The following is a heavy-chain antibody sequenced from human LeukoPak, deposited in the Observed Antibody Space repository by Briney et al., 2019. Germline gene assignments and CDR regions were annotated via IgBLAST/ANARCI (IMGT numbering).Heavy chain of an antibody. CDR2: IRPEGTTT. D-gene: IGHD3-9*01. CDR3: ARDLNWILFDY. J-gene: IGHJ4*02. V-gene: IGHV3-74*03. CDR1: GFTFSTYW. Sequence: GGSLRLSCAASGFTFSTYWMHWVRQTPGKGLVWVARIRPEGTTTAYADSVKGRFTISRDNAKNTLFLQMNSLSAEDTAVYYCARDLNWILFDYWGQGTLVTVSS.